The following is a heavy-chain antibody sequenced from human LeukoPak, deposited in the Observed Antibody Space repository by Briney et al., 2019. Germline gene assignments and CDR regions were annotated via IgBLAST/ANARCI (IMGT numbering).Heavy chain of an antibody. D-gene: IGHD3-10*01. CDR3: ASRSGSYSHYYYYMDV. J-gene: IGHJ6*03. Sequence: GASVKVSCKASGYTFTGYYMHWVRQAPGQGLEWMGWINPNSGGTNYAQKFQGRVTMTRDTSISTAYMELSSLRSEDTAAYYCASRSGSYSHYYYYMDVWGKGTTVTVSS. V-gene: IGHV1-2*02. CDR1: GYTFTGYY. CDR2: INPNSGGT.